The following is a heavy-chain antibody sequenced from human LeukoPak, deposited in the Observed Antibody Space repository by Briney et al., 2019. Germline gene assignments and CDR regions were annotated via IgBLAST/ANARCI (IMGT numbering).Heavy chain of an antibody. J-gene: IGHJ6*02. CDR1: GFTVSSNY. CDR3: SYGPYYYYGMDV. Sequence: GGSLRLSCAASGFTVSSNYMSWVRQAPGKGLEWASVIYSGGSTYYADSVKGRFTISRDNSKNTLYLQMNSLRAEDTAVYYCSYGPYYYYGMDVWGQGTTVTVSS. CDR2: IYSGGST. D-gene: IGHD3-10*01. V-gene: IGHV3-53*01.